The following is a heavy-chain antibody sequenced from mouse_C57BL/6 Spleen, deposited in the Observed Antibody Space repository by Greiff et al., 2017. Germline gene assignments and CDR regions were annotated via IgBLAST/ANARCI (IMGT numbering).Heavy chain of an antibody. J-gene: IGHJ4*01. D-gene: IGHD2-4*01. Sequence: VHVKQSVAELVRPGASVKLSCTASGFNIKNTYMHWVKQRPEQGLEWIGRIDPANGSTKYAPKFQGKATMTADTSSNTAYLQLSNLTSEDTAIYYGARGSTMIRGYAMDYWGQGTSVTVSS. CDR1: GFNIKNTY. V-gene: IGHV14-3*01. CDR2: IDPANGST. CDR3: ARGSTMIRGYAMDY.